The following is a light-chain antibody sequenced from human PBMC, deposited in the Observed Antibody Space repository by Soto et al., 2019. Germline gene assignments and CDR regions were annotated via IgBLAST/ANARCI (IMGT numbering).Light chain of an antibody. CDR3: QQYYSYPFT. J-gene: IGKJ3*01. CDR2: TAS. CDR1: QGISSY. Sequence: AIRMTQSPSSFSASTGDRVTITCRASQGISSYLAWYQQKPGKAPNLLIYTASTLQSGVPSRFSGSGSGTDFTLTISGLQSEDFATYSCQQYYSYPFTFGPGTKVDIK. V-gene: IGKV1-8*01.